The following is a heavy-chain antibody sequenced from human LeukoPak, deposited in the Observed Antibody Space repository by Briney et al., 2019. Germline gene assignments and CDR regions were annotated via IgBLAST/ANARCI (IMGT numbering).Heavy chain of an antibody. CDR1: GGTFISYA. D-gene: IGHD4-17*01. V-gene: IGHV1-69*04. J-gene: IGHJ3*02. Sequence: SVKVSCKASGGTFISYAISWVRQAPGQGLEWMGRIIPILGIANYAQKFQGRVTITADKSTSTAYMELSSLRSGDTAVYYCARGCYGDCHDAFDIWGQGTMVTVSS. CDR3: ARGCYGDCHDAFDI. CDR2: IIPILGIA.